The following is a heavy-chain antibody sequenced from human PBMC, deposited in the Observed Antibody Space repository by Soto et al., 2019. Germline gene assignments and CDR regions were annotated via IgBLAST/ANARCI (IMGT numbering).Heavy chain of an antibody. J-gene: IGHJ6*02. CDR3: ARDTATYYDFWSGYHHYGMDV. D-gene: IGHD3-3*01. CDR1: GYTFTSYA. Sequence: GASVKVSCKASGYTFTSYAMHWVRQAPGQRLEWMGWINAGNGNTKYSQKFQGRVTITRDTSASTAYMELSSLRSEDTAVYYCARDTATYYDFWSGYHHYGMDVWGQGTTVTVSS. V-gene: IGHV1-3*01. CDR2: INAGNGNT.